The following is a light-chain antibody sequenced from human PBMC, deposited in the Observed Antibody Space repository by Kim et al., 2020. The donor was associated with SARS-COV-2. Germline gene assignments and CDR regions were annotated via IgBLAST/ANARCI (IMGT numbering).Light chain of an antibody. CDR2: AAS. J-gene: IGKJ3*01. V-gene: IGKV1-8*01. CDR3: QQYYSTLST. CDR1: QGISSY. Sequence: AIRMTQSPSSFSASTGDRVTITCRASQGISSYLAWYQQKPGKAPKLLIYAASTLQSGVPSRFSGSGSGTDFTLTISCLQSEDFATYYCQQYYSTLSTFGPGTKVDIK.